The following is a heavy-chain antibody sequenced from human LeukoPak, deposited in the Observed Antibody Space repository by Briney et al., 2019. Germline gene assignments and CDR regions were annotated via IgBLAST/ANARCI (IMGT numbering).Heavy chain of an antibody. CDR1: GFTFRSYE. CDR3: ARSEARFMLS. J-gene: IGHJ4*02. Sequence: GSLRLSCAASGFTFRSYEMNWVRQAPGKGLEWVSFISNSGDSIYYADSVKGRFTISRDNAKNSLFLQMNSLRAEDTAVYYCARSEARFMLSWGQGTLVTVSS. V-gene: IGHV3-48*03. D-gene: IGHD3-16*02. CDR2: ISNSGDSI.